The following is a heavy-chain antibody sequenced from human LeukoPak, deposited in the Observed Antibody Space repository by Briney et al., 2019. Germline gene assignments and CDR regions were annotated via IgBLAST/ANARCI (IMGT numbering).Heavy chain of an antibody. CDR2: IYHSGST. J-gene: IGHJ4*02. V-gene: IGHV4-4*02. CDR1: GGSISSSNW. Sequence: PSETLSLTCAVSGGSISSSNWWSWVRQPPGKGLEWIGEIYHSGSTNYNPSLKSRATISVDKSKNQFSLKLSSVTAADTAVYYCARDEGSGWYRYFDYWGQGTLVTVSS. D-gene: IGHD6-19*01. CDR3: ARDEGSGWYRYFDY.